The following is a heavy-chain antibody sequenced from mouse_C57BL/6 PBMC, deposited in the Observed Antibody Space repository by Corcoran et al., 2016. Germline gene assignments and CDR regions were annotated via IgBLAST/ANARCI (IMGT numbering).Heavy chain of an antibody. CDR2: LDHEDGDT. J-gene: IGHJ3*01. Sequence: GQLQPSGAELVRPGASGTLSSTASGFNIKAYYMHWGKQRHEQVLEWFGRLDHEDGDTEYAPKFQGKATMTADTSSNTAYLQLSSLTSYDTAFYYCIRSYAAYWGQGTLVTVSA. D-gene: IGHD1-1*01. CDR1: GFNIKAYY. V-gene: IGHV14-1*01. CDR3: IRSYAAY.